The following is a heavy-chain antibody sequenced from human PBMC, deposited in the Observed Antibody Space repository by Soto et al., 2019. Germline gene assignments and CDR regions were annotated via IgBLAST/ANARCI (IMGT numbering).Heavy chain of an antibody. Sequence: SETLSLTCTVSGGSISSGDYYWSWIRQPPGKGLEWIGYIYYSGSTYYNPSLKSRVTISVDTSKNQFSLKLSSVTAADTAVYYCARDCGGDFNNWFDHWGQGTLVTVSS. CDR2: IYYSGST. D-gene: IGHD2-21*02. CDR1: GGSISSGDYY. CDR3: ARDCGGDFNNWFDH. J-gene: IGHJ5*02. V-gene: IGHV4-30-4*01.